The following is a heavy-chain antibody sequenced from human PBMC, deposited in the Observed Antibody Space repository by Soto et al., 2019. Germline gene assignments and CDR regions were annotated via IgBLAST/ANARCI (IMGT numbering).Heavy chain of an antibody. D-gene: IGHD3-10*01. CDR1: GFTFSAYY. CDR2: ISNSDGTT. J-gene: IGHJ3*02. V-gene: IGHV3-11*01. CDR3: ARDALFSRSGKLDAFDI. Sequence: PGGSLRLSCAASGFTFSAYYMSWIRQAPGKGLEWVSYISNSDGTTYYADSVKGRFTISRDNAKNPLYLQMNSLRAEDTAVYYCARDALFSRSGKLDAFDIWGQGTMVTV.